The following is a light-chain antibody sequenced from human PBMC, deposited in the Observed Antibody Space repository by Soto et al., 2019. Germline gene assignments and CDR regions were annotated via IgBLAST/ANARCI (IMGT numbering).Light chain of an antibody. V-gene: IGKV3-11*01. CDR3: QQRSNWPT. Sequence: EIVLTQSPATLSLSPGERATLSCRASQSVSSYLAWYQQKPGQAPRLLIYDASNRATGIPARFSGSGSGTDFTLTISSLEPEDFAVYYCQQRSNWPTLGTGTKVDIK. CDR1: QSVSSY. CDR2: DAS. J-gene: IGKJ3*01.